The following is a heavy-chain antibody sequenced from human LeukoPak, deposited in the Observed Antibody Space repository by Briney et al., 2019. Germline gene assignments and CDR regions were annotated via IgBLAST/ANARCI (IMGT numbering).Heavy chain of an antibody. D-gene: IGHD1-26*01. CDR1: GYTFTSYD. CDR3: AREIGLVGPTKDYYYYMDA. J-gene: IGHJ6*03. V-gene: IGHV1-8*03. CDR2: MNPNSGNT. Sequence: ASVKVSCKASGYTFTSYDINWVRQATGQGLEWMGWMNPNSGNTGYAQKFQGRVTITRNTSISTAYMELSSLRSEDTAVYYCAREIGLVGPTKDYYYYMDAWGKGTTVTVSS.